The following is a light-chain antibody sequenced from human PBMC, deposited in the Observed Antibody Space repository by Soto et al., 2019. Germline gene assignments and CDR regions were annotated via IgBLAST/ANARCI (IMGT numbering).Light chain of an antibody. CDR2: GPS. Sequence: VLTQSPATLSASPGERATLSCRASQSVSSNLAWYLQKPGQAPRLLIYGPSTRATGIPARFSGSGSGTEFTLTIDSLQSEDFAVYYCQQYNNWPLTFGPGTKVDIK. J-gene: IGKJ3*01. CDR3: QQYNNWPLT. CDR1: QSVSSN. V-gene: IGKV3-15*01.